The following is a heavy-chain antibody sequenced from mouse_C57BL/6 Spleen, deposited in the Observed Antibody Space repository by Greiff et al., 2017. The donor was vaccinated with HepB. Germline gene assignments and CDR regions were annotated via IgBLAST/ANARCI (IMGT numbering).Heavy chain of an antibody. D-gene: IGHD1-1*01. J-gene: IGHJ4*01. CDR2: IYPSDSET. CDR3: ARSGRYGNAMDY. CDR1: GYTFTSYW. V-gene: IGHV1-61*01. Sequence: QVQLQQSGAELVRPGSSVKLSCKASGYTFTSYWMDWVKQRPGQGLEWIGNIYPSDSETHYNQKFKDKATLTVDKSSSTAYMQLSSLTSEDSAVYYCARSGRYGNAMDYWGQGTSVTVSS.